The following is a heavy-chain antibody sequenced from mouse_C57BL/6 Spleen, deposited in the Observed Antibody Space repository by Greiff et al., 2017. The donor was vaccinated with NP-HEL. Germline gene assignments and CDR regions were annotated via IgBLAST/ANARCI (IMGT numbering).Heavy chain of an antibody. D-gene: IGHD2-4*01. V-gene: IGHV7-1*01. CDR3: ARDALYDYEGYFEV. Sequence: EVKLVESGGGLVQSGRSLRLSCATSGFTFSDFYMEWVRQAPGKGLEWIAASRNKANAYTTEYSVSVKGRFIVSRDTTQSILYLQMNALRAEDAAVDYCARDALYDYEGYFEVWGTGTTVTVSS. CDR1: GFTFSDFY. J-gene: IGHJ1*03. CDR2: SRNKANAYTT.